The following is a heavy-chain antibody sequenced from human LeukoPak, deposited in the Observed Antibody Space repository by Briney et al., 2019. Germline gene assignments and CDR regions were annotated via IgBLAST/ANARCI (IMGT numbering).Heavy chain of an antibody. CDR2: ISAYNGNT. V-gene: IGHV1-18*01. CDR3: ARGGLVGYSYGTYYFDY. J-gene: IGHJ4*02. CDR1: GYTFTSYG. Sequence: ASVKVSCKASGYTFTSYGISWVRQGPGQGLEWMGWISAYNGNTNYAQKLQGRVTMTTDTSTSTAYMELRSLRSDDTAVYYCARGGLVGYSYGTYYFDYWGQGTLVTVSS. D-gene: IGHD5-18*01.